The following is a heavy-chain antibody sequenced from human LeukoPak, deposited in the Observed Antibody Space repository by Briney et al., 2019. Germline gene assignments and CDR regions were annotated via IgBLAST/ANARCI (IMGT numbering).Heavy chain of an antibody. CDR3: ARHGRGYYNGMDV. V-gene: IGHV4-59*08. CDR2: IYYSGST. J-gene: IGHJ6*02. CDR1: GGSISSYY. D-gene: IGHD3-10*01. Sequence: SETLSLTCTVSGGSISSYYWSWIRQPPGKGLEWIGDIYYSGSTNYNPSLESRVIISIDTYKNQFSLKVSSVTAADTAVYYCARHGRGYYNGMDVWGQGTTVTVSS.